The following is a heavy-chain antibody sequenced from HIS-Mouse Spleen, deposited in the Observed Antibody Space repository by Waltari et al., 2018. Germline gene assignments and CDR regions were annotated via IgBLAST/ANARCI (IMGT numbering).Heavy chain of an antibody. V-gene: IGHV3-30*04. CDR1: GFTFGSYA. Sequence: QVQLVESGGGVVQPGRSLRLSCAASGFTFGSYAMHWFRQAPGKGLEWVAVISYDGSNKYYADSVKGRFTISRDNSKNTLYLQMNSLRAEDTAVYYCARAPHDADYGVVFDYWGQGTLVTVSS. D-gene: IGHD4-17*01. CDR2: ISYDGSNK. J-gene: IGHJ4*02. CDR3: ARAPHDADYGVVFDY.